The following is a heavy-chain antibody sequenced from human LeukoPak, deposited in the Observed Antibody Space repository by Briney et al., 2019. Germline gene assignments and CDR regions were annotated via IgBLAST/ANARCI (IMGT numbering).Heavy chain of an antibody. D-gene: IGHD2-15*01. CDR1: GGSISGYY. V-gene: IGHV4-59*01. J-gene: IGHJ4*02. Sequence: SETLSLTCTVSGGSISGYYWSWIRQPPGNGLEWLGYIYYSGSTNYNPSLKSRVTISVDTSKNQFSLKLSFVTAADTAVYYCARERGGSQYYFDYWGQGTLVTVSS. CDR3: ARERGGSQYYFDY. CDR2: IYYSGST.